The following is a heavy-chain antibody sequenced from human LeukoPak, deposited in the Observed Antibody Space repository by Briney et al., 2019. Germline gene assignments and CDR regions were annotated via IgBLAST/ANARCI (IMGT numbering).Heavy chain of an antibody. CDR2: IYHSGST. J-gene: IGHJ4*02. CDR3: ARASDLNFDY. CDR1: GYSISSGYY. Sequence: SETLSLTCTVSGYSISSGYYWGWIRQPPGKGLEWIGSIYHSGSTYYNPSLKSRVTISVDTSKNQFSLKLSSVTAADTAVYYCARASDLNFDYWGQGTLVSVSS. V-gene: IGHV4-38-2*02.